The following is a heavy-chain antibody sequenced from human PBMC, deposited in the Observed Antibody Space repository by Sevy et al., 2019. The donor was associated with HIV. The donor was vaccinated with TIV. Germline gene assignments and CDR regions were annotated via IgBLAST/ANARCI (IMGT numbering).Heavy chain of an antibody. Sequence: SETLSLTCTVSGDSISNYYWSWIRQPPGKGLEWIGYFYYSKSTNYNPSLKSRVTISVDTSKNQIALKLRSVTAADTAVYYCARTSAYYYYGVDVWGQGTTVTVSS. J-gene: IGHJ6*02. CDR3: ARTSAYYYYGVDV. CDR2: FYYSKST. CDR1: GDSISNYY. D-gene: IGHD2-2*01. V-gene: IGHV4-59*01.